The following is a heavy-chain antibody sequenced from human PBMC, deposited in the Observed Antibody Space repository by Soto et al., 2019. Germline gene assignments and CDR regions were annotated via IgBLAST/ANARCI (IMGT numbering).Heavy chain of an antibody. CDR2: INAKNGAT. V-gene: IGHV1-2*02. CDR1: GYIFSGND. J-gene: IGHJ5*02. CDR3: ARAREDSSGWFDH. D-gene: IGHD6-19*01. Sequence: QVQLVQSGAEVMKPGASVKVSCKASGYIFSGNDLHWVRRAPGQGLEWMAWINAKNGATNYAQKFRGRATVTRDTSISTTYLELSGLTSDDTAVYYCARAREDSSGWFDHWGQGTQVTVSP.